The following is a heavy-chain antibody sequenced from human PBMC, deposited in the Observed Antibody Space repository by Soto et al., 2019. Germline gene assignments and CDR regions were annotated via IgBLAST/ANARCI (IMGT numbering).Heavy chain of an antibody. CDR2: IRGSGVTT. CDR1: GFTFSSYA. V-gene: IGHV3-23*01. J-gene: IGHJ4*02. CDR3: GKDRGYDFWSGYPLDY. D-gene: IGHD3-3*01. Sequence: GGPLRLSCAASGFTFSSYALSWVRQAPGRGLEWVSAIRGSGVTTYYADSVNGRFTISRDNSENTLYLQMNSLRAEDTAVYYCGKDRGYDFWSGYPLDYWGQATLVTVS.